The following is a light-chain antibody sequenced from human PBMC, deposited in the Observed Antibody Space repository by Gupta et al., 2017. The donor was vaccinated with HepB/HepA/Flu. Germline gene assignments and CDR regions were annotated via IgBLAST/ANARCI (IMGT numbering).Light chain of an antibody. CDR1: QSISSY. J-gene: IGKJ4*01. V-gene: IGKV1-39*01. CDR2: AAS. CDR3: QQRYNTPLT. Sequence: DIQLTQSPSSLSASVGDRVTITCRASQSISSYLNWYQQKPGKAPKLLIYAASSLQSGIPSRFSGSGSGTDFTLTISSLQPEDFATYYCQQRYNTPLTFGGGTQVEIK.